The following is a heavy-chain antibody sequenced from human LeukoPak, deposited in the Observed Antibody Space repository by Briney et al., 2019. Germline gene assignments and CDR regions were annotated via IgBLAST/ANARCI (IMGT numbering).Heavy chain of an antibody. Sequence: ASVTVSCKASGYTFTSYDINWVRQATGQGLEWMGWMNPNSGNTGYAQKFQGRVTMTRNTSISTAYMELSSLRSEDTAVYYCARGHRYSGSYSDAFDIWGQGTMVTVSS. V-gene: IGHV1-8*01. CDR1: GYTFTSYD. CDR2: MNPNSGNT. J-gene: IGHJ3*02. CDR3: ARGHRYSGSYSDAFDI. D-gene: IGHD1-26*01.